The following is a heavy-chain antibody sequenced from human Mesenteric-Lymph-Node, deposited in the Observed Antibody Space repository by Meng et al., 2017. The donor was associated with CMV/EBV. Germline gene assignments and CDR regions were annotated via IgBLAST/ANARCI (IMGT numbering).Heavy chain of an antibody. CDR2: ISDNGGST. D-gene: IGHD2-2*02. CDR1: GFTFSNYA. J-gene: IGHJ4*02. Sequence: GESLKISCAASGFTFSNYAMSWVRQAPGKGLEWVSVISDNGGSTYYTDSVKGRFTISRDNSENTLYLQMNSLKTEDTAVYYCTTDGVVVPAAIPIPDYWGQGTLVTVSS. V-gene: IGHV3-23*01. CDR3: TTDGVVVPAAIPIPDY.